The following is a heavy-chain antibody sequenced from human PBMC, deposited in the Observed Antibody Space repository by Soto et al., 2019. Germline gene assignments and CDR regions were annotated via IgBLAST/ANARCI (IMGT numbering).Heavy chain of an antibody. J-gene: IGHJ6*02. V-gene: IGHV3-74*01. CDR3: ARDRTSKGGMDV. Sequence: PGGSLRLSCASSGCTFSNDWMNWVRQGPGKGLEWVSRIISGGSRVSYADSVKGRFTIARGNAKNTLYLEMHSLKAEDTAVYYGARDRTSKGGMDVWGQGTTVTVSS. CDR2: IISGGSRV. CDR1: GCTFSNDW.